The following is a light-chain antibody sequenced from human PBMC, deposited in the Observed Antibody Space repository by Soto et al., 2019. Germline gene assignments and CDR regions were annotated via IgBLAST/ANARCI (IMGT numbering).Light chain of an antibody. Sequence: GTRALSPAQRATLSFRAVQSVSIGYFVWVQLKPGRAPRLLIDGGSCRATGIPDRFSSSGFGTDFTLTLRRPEPEDFPVYYCQQDGSSPRTFGQGKKVDI. V-gene: IGKV3-20*01. CDR2: GGS. J-gene: IGKJ1*01. CDR3: QQDGSSPRT. CDR1: QSVSIGY.